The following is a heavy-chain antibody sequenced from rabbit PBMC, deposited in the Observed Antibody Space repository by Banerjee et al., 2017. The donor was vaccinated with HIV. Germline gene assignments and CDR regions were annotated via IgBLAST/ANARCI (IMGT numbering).Heavy chain of an antibody. V-gene: IGHV1S40*01. CDR3: ARGTYYGGDGYAT. Sequence: QSLEESGGDLVKPGASLTLTCTASGFSFSGSYWICWVRQAPGKGLEWIACIYAGSGSTYYASWVNGRFTGSKASSTTVTLQMTSLTAADTATYFCARGTYYGGDGYATWGPGTLVTVS. J-gene: IGHJ2*01. D-gene: IGHD1-1*01. CDR1: GFSFSGSYW. CDR2: IYAGSGST.